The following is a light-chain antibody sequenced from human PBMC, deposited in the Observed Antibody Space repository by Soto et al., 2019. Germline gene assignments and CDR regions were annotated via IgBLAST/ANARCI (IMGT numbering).Light chain of an antibody. CDR2: KAS. CDR1: QSVGRW. Sequence: DIQMTQSPSTLSASVGDRVTITCRASQSVGRWLAWYQQKTGKAPKVLIYKASTLYQEVPSRFSGGGSGTEFTLTCCSLQPDYFATYWCKQYERFATCGQGTKVDIK. CDR3: KQYERFAT. J-gene: IGKJ1*01. V-gene: IGKV1-5*03.